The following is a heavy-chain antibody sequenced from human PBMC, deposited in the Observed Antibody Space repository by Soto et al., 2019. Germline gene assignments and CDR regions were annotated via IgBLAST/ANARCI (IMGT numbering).Heavy chain of an antibody. CDR1: GGSISSSSYY. V-gene: IGHV4-39*01. J-gene: IGHJ4*02. D-gene: IGHD4-17*01. Sequence: SQTLSLTCTVSGGSISSSSYYWGWIRQPPGKGLEWIGSIYYSGSTYYNPSLKSRVTISVDTSKNQFSLKLSPVTAADTAVYYCARRPNGDYLSPTPPTAPYFDYWGQGTLVTVSS. CDR2: IYYSGST. CDR3: ARRPNGDYLSPTPPTAPYFDY.